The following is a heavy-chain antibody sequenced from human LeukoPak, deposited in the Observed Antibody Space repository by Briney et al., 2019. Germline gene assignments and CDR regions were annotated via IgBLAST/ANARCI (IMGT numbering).Heavy chain of an antibody. J-gene: IGHJ4*02. Sequence: GGSLRLSCAASGFTFSSYVMHWVRQAPGKGLEWVAVISYDGSDKYYADSVKGRFTISRDNSKNTLYLQMNSLRAEDAAVYYCAKDPRRYSRTGGYFDYWGQGTLVTVSS. CDR3: AKDPRRYSRTGGYFDY. CDR2: ISYDGSDK. V-gene: IGHV3-30*18. D-gene: IGHD6-13*01. CDR1: GFTFSSYV.